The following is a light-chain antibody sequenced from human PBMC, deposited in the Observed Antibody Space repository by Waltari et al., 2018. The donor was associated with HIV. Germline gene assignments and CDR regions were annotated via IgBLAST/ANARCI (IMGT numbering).Light chain of an antibody. CDR3: QQYYNIPWT. J-gene: IGKJ1*01. CDR2: WAS. V-gene: IGKV4-1*01. CDR1: HSVLYYSNNKNY. Sequence: LGERATIKCKSSHSVLYYSNNKNYLAWYQQKPGQSPKLLIYWASTRESGVPDRFSGSGSGTDFTLSISSLQAEDVAVYYCQQYYNIPWTFGHGTKVEI.